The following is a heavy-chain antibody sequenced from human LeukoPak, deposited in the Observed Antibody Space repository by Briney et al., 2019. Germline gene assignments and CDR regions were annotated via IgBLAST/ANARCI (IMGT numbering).Heavy chain of an antibody. CDR2: TYYRSKWYN. D-gene: IGHD6-19*01. J-gene: IGHJ5*02. CDR3: ARDLAAVARNCFDP. Sequence: NLSQTLSLTCAISGDSFSSDSAAWNWIRQSPSRGLEWLGRTYYRSKWYNDYAVSVKSRITINPDTSKNQFSLQLNSVTPEDTAVYYCARDLAAVARNCFDPWGQGTLVTVSS. CDR1: GDSFSSDSAA. V-gene: IGHV6-1*01.